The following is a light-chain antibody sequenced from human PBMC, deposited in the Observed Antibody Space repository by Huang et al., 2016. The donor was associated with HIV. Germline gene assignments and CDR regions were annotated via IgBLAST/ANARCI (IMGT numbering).Light chain of an antibody. V-gene: IGKV3-15*01. CDR3: QQYNNWPRT. Sequence: EIVMTQSPVILSGSPGERATLSCRASQSVTGNLAWYQHKPGQAPRLLIYGASTRASVIPARFNASGSGTEFTLTINSLQSEDFAIYYCQQYNNWPRTFGPGTKVDVK. CDR1: QSVTGN. J-gene: IGKJ3*01. CDR2: GAS.